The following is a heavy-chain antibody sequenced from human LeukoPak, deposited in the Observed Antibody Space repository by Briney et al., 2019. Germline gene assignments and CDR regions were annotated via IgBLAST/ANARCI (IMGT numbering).Heavy chain of an antibody. Sequence: PGGSLRLSCAASGFTFSSYGMHWVRQAPGKGLEWVAFIRYDGSNKYYADSVKGRFTISRDNAKNSLYLQMNSLRAEDTAVYYCARDRGHYDILTGYYPYYFDYWGQGTLVTVSS. CDR2: IRYDGSNK. J-gene: IGHJ4*02. CDR3: ARDRGHYDILTGYYPYYFDY. CDR1: GFTFSSYG. D-gene: IGHD3-9*01. V-gene: IGHV3-30*02.